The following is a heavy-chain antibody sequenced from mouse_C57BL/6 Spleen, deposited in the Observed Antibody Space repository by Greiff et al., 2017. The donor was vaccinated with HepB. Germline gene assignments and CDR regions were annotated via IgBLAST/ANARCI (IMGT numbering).Heavy chain of an antibody. CDR3: AREDGYYHDY. V-gene: IGHV1-55*01. Sequence: QVQLKQSGAELVKPGASVKMSCKASGYTFTSYWITWVKQRPGQGLEWIGDIYPGSGSTNYNEKFKSKATLTVNTSSSTAYMQLSSLTSEDSAVYYCAREDGYYHDYWGQGTTLTVSS. CDR2: IYPGSGST. D-gene: IGHD2-3*01. CDR1: GYTFTSYW. J-gene: IGHJ2*01.